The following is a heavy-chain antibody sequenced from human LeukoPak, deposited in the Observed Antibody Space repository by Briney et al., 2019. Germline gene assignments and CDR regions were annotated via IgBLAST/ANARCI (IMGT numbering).Heavy chain of an antibody. CDR3: ARGPNSNWSGLDF. J-gene: IGHJ4*02. V-gene: IGHV3-74*01. CDR2: ISPTGSTT. CDR1: GFSFSGHW. D-gene: IGHD6-6*01. Sequence: GGSLRLSCTASGFSFSGHWMHWARQLPGKGLVWVSRISPTGSTTSYADSVKGRFTVSRDNAKNTLYLQVNNLRAEDTAVYYCARGPNSNWSGLDFWGQGTLLTVS.